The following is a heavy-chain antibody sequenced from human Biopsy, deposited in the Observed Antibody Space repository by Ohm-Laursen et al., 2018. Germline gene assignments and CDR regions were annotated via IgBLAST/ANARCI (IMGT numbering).Heavy chain of an antibody. D-gene: IGHD2-2*01. CDR3: ARDVKRYCSGTSCYSGYFGMDV. CDR2: VYYSGTT. Sequence: GTLSLTCTVSGGSVSDSFHFWSWIRQPPGKGLEWIGDVYYSGTTNYNPSLKSRLTILVDTSKNQFSLNLNSVTAADTAVYFCARDVKRYCSGTSCYSGYFGMDVWGQGTTVTVSS. CDR1: GGSVSDSFHF. J-gene: IGHJ6*02. V-gene: IGHV4-61*01.